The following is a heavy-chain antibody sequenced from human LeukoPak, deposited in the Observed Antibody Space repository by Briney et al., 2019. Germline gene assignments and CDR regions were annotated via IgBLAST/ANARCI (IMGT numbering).Heavy chain of an antibody. V-gene: IGHV4-39*01. Sequence: PSENLSLTCTVSGGSISSSSYYWGWIRQPPGKGLEWIGSIYYSGSTYYNPSRKSRVTISVDTSKNQFSLKLSSVTAAGTAVYYCARAGGSGYDDYWGQGTLVTVSS. CDR2: IYYSGST. CDR3: ARAGGSGYDDY. J-gene: IGHJ4*02. CDR1: GGSISSSSYY. D-gene: IGHD5-12*01.